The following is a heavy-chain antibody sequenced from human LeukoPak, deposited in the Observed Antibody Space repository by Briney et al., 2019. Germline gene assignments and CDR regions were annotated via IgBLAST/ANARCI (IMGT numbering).Heavy chain of an antibody. V-gene: IGHV3-7*01. D-gene: IGHD1-1*01. J-gene: IGHJ4*02. CDR1: GFTFSSYW. CDR2: IKQDGSEK. CDR3: VRDFSLTRLERPFDF. Sequence: GGSLRLSCAASGFTFSSYWMSWVRQAPGKGLEWVANIKQDGSEKYYVDSVKGRFTISRDNTKNSLYLQMNSLRAEDTAVYYCVRDFSLTRLERPFDFWGQGILVTVSS.